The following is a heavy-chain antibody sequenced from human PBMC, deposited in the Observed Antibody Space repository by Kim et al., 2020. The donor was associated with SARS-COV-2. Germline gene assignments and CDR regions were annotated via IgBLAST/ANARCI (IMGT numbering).Heavy chain of an antibody. Sequence: GGSLRLSCAASGFTFSSYWMHWVRQAPGKGLVWVSRINSDGTTTTYADSAKGRFTISRDNAKSTLYLQMNSLSAEDTAVYYCTRDERITVTSPGVFDMWGQGTMVTVSS. V-gene: IGHV3-74*01. CDR2: INSDGTTT. D-gene: IGHD4-4*01. CDR1: GFTFSSYW. CDR3: TRDERITVTSPGVFDM. J-gene: IGHJ3*02.